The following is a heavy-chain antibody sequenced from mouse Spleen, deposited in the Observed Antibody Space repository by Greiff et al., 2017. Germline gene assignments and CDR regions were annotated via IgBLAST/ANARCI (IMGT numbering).Heavy chain of an antibody. CDR3: ARSWEYDHFAY. J-gene: IGHJ3*01. CDR2: INPSNGGT. D-gene: IGHD2-12*01. CDR1: GYTFTSYW. V-gene: IGHV1-53*01. Sequence: QVQLQQPGTELVKPGASVKLSCKASGYTFTSYWMHWVKQRPGQGLEWIGNINPSNGGTNYNEKFKSKATLTVEKSSSTAYMQISSQTSEDAEVYYCARSWEYDHFAYWGQGTLVTVSA.